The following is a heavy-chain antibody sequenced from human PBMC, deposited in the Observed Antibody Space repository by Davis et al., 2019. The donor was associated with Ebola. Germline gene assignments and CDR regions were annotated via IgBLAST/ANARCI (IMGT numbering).Heavy chain of an antibody. V-gene: IGHV5-10-1*01. D-gene: IGHD5-18*01. CDR1: GYSFTSYW. Sequence: GESLKLPCQGSGYSFTSYWIGWVRQMPGKGLEWMGRIDPSDSYTNYSPSFQGHVTISADKSISTAYLQWSSLKASDTAMYYCALSKTAMVGDFDYWGQGTLVTVSS. J-gene: IGHJ4*02. CDR2: IDPSDSYT. CDR3: ALSKTAMVGDFDY.